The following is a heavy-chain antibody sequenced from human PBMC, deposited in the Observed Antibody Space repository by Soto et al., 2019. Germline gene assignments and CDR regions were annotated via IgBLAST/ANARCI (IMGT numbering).Heavy chain of an antibody. V-gene: IGHV4-61*08. Sequence: PSETLSLTCTVSGGSISSGDYYWSWIRQPPGKGLEWIGYIYYSGSTNYNPSLKSRVTISVDTSKNQFSLKLSSVTAADTAVYYCARERRDYYGMDVWGQWTTVTVSS. CDR2: IYYSGST. J-gene: IGHJ6*02. D-gene: IGHD1-1*01. CDR1: GGSISSGDYY. CDR3: ARERRDYYGMDV.